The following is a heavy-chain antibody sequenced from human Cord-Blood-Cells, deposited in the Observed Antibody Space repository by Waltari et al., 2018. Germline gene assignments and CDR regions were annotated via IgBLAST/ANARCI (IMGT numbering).Heavy chain of an antibody. D-gene: IGHD1-26*01. J-gene: IGHJ4*02. CDR1: GGSFSGYY. CDR3: TSQQVGATKACY. V-gene: IGHV4-34*01. CDR2: INHSGST. Sequence: QVQLQQWGAGLLKPSETLSLTCAVYGGSFSGYYWSWIRQPPGKGLEWIGEINHSGSTNYNPSLKSRVTISVDTSKNQFSLKLSSVTAADTAVYYCTSQQVGATKACYWGQGTLVTVSS.